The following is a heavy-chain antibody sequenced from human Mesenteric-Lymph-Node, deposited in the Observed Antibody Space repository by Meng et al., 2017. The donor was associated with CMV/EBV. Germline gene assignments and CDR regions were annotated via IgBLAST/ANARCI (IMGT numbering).Heavy chain of an antibody. Sequence: GSQRLSCTVSGGSISSSSYYWGWIRQPPGKGLEWIGSIYYSGSTYYNPSLKSRVTISVDTSKNQFTLKLSSVTAADTAVYYCARLEMATIALGTWGQGTLVTVSS. J-gene: IGHJ4*02. D-gene: IGHD5-24*01. CDR1: GGSISSSSYY. V-gene: IGHV4-39*01. CDR3: ARLEMATIALGT. CDR2: IYYSGST.